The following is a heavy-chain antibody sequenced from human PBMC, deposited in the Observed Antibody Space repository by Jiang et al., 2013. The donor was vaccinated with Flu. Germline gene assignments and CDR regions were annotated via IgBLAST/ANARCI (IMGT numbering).Heavy chain of an antibody. J-gene: IGHJ4*02. CDR2: IYYSGST. V-gene: IGHV4-59*01. Sequence: PGLVKPSETLSLTCTVSGGSISSYYWSWIRQPPGKGLEWIGYIYYSGSTNYNPSLKSRVTISVDTSKNQFSLKLSSVTAADTAVYYCARDGGSSGWYVIDYWGQGTLVTVSS. CDR1: GGSISSYY. D-gene: IGHD6-19*01. CDR3: ARDGGSSGWYVIDY.